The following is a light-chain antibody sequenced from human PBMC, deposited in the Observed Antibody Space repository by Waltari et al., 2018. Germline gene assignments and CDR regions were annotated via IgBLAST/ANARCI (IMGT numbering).Light chain of an antibody. CDR2: EFT. V-gene: IGLV2-14*01. Sequence: QSALTQPASVSGSPGQSITISCSGTRSDVGAYNFVSWYPQHPGQAPKVLIYEFTNRPSGVSNRFSASKSGNTASLTISGLQAEDEADYYCASYTSITTVVFGGGTKLTVL. CDR1: RSDVGAYNF. J-gene: IGLJ2*01. CDR3: ASYTSITTVV.